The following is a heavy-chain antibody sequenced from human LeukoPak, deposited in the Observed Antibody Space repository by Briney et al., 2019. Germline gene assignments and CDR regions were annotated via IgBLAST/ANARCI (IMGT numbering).Heavy chain of an antibody. D-gene: IGHD1-14*01. J-gene: IGHJ6*02. V-gene: IGHV4-39*01. CDR1: GGSISSSSYY. Sequence: PSETLSLTCTVSGGSISSSSYYWGWIRQPPGKGLEWIGSIYYSGSTYYNPSLKSRVTISVDTSKNQFSLKLSSVTAADTAVYYCARHRRNPTYYYYGMDVWGQGTTVTVSS. CDR2: IYYSGST. CDR3: ARHRRNPTYYYYGMDV.